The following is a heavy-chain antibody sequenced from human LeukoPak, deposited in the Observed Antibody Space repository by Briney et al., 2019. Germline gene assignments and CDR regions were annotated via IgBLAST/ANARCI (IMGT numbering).Heavy chain of an antibody. Sequence: RASETLSLTCTVSGGSISSYYWSWIRQPPGKGLEWIGYIYYSGSTNYNPSLKSRVTISVDTSKNQFSLKLSSVTAADTAVYYCARGRKRSGYPFDYWGQGTLVTVSS. J-gene: IGHJ4*02. D-gene: IGHD3-3*01. CDR2: IYYSGST. V-gene: IGHV4-59*01. CDR3: ARGRKRSGYPFDY. CDR1: GGSISSYY.